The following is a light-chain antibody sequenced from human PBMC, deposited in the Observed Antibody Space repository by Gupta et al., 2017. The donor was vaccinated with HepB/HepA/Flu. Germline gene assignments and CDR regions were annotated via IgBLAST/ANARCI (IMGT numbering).Light chain of an antibody. CDR2: GAS. CDR1: QNVSSN. V-gene: IGKV3-15*01. CDR3: QQYDNWPPIT. J-gene: IGKJ5*01. Sequence: EIVMPPSQVTLSVSPGERATLSCSASQNVSSNIAWYQQNHGQTPRVLIYGASTRATGIPARFGGSGSGTEFTLIISSLQSEDFAVYYCQQYDNWPPITFGQGTRLEIK.